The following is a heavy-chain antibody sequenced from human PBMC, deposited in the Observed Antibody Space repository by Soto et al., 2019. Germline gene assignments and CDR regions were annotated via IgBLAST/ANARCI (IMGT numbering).Heavy chain of an antibody. J-gene: IGHJ4*02. CDR1: GYTFTSYD. D-gene: IGHD5-18*01. CDR3: ARDSDTAMDDY. Sequence: ASVKVSCKASGYTFTSYDINWVRQATGQGLEWMGWMNPNSGNTDYAQKFQGRVTMTRNNSISTAYMELSSLRSEDTAVYYCARDSDTAMDDYWGQGTLVTVSS. CDR2: MNPNSGNT. V-gene: IGHV1-8*01.